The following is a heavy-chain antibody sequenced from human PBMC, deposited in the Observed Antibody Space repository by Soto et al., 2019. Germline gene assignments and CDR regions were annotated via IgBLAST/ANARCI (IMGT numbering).Heavy chain of an antibody. V-gene: IGHV3-7*03. CDR2: IKQDGSGK. CDR3: ARDHPYESSDFYYYFDL. D-gene: IGHD3-22*01. CDR1: GFTFSSYW. J-gene: IGHJ4*02. Sequence: QPGGSLRLSCAVSGFTFSSYWMSWVRQAPGKGLEWVANIKQDGSGKYYVDSVKGRFTISRDNAKNSLYLQMDSLRAEDTAVYYCARDHPYESSDFYYYFDLWGQGTLVTVSS.